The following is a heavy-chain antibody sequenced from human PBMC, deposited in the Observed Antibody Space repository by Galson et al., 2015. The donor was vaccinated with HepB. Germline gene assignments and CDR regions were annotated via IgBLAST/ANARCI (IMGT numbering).Heavy chain of an antibody. Sequence: SLRLSCAASGFTFANYGLHWVRQAPGKGLEWVAIISYDGSDKKYADSVKDRFTVSRDNSQNTLSLQLHSVRTEDTAVYYCAREDNWNYWVYWGQGTLVTVSS. CDR3: AREDNWNYWVY. V-gene: IGHV3-30*03. CDR1: GFTFANYG. D-gene: IGHD1-7*01. CDR2: ISYDGSDK. J-gene: IGHJ4*02.